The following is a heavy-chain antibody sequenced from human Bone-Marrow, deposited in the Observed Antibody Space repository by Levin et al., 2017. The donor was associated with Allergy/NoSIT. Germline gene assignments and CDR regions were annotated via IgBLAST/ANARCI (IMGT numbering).Heavy chain of an antibody. CDR3: ARVRYYYDSSGYSMRGRYYYYGMDV. Sequence: PSETLSLTCTVSGGSISSSSYYWGWIRQPPGKGLEWIGSIYYSGSTYYNPSLKSRVTISVDTSKNQFSLKLSSVTAADTAVYYCARVRYYYDSSGYSMRGRYYYYGMDVWGQGTTVTVSS. J-gene: IGHJ6*02. V-gene: IGHV4-39*07. D-gene: IGHD3-22*01. CDR1: GGSISSSSYY. CDR2: IYYSGST.